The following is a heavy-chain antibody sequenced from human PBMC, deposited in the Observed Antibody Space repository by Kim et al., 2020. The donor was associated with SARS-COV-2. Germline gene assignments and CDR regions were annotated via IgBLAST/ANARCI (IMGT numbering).Heavy chain of an antibody. V-gene: IGHV1-2*05. CDR2: INPNSGDT. CDR1: GYTFTGYY. D-gene: IGHD6-13*01. CDR3: AREYIAAAGTGDYYYYNGMDV. Sequence: ASVKVSCKASGYTFTGYYVHWVRQAPGQGLEWVGRINPNSGDTKYARKFQGRVTMTRDTSISTAYMELSRLRSDDTVVYFCAREYIAAAGTGDYYYYNGMDVWGQGTTVTVSS. J-gene: IGHJ6*02.